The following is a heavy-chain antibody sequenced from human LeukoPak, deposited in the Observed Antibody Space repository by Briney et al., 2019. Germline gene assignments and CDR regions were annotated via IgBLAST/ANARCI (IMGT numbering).Heavy chain of an antibody. D-gene: IGHD6-19*01. CDR2: INHSGKT. CDR1: GDSVSSNNYY. CDR3: ARGVGETLSGWTLDY. V-gene: IGHV4-39*01. Sequence: SETLSLTCSVSGDSVSSNNYYWGWIRQPPGKGLEWVGSINHSGKTFYNPSLKSRVTISVDTSNNQFSLKLRSVTAADTAVYYCARGVGETLSGWTLDYWGHGTLVAVSS. J-gene: IGHJ4*01.